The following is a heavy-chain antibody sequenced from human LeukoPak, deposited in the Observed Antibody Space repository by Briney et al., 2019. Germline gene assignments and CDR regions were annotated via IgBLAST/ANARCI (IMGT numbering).Heavy chain of an antibody. CDR3: ARFGYSGWNLEY. J-gene: IGHJ4*02. D-gene: IGHD5-12*01. CDR2: INQGGSLN. Sequence: GGSLRLSCAASGFSSRDFWMSWVRQSPGKGLEWVASINQGGSLNYYVDSVKGRFTISRDDAKSSLYVRMDSLRDEDTAVYYCARFGYSGWNLEYWGQGTLVTVSS. CDR1: GFSSRDFW. V-gene: IGHV3-7*01.